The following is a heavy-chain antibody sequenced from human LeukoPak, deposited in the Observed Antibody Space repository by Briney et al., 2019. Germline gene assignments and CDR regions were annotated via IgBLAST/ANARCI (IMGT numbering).Heavy chain of an antibody. CDR3: ARGGAGCSRTSCYFRFDP. J-gene: IGHJ5*02. CDR1: GGSISSYY. V-gene: IGHV4-59*01. CDR2: IYYSGST. Sequence: SETLSLTCTVSGGSISSYYWSWIRQPPGKGLEWIGYIYYSGSTNYNPSLKSRVTISVDTSKNQFSLKLSSVTAADTAVYYCARGGAGCSRTSCYFRFDPWGQGTLVTVSS. D-gene: IGHD2-2*01.